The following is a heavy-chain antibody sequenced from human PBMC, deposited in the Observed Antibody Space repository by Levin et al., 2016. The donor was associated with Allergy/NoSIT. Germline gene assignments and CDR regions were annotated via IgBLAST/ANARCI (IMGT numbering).Heavy chain of an antibody. J-gene: IGHJ6*02. CDR2: ISYDGSNK. Sequence: GESLKISCAASGFTFSSYGMHWVRQAPGKGLEWVAVISYDGSNKYYADSVKGRFTISRDNSKNTLYLQMNSLRAEDTAVYYCAKNVLLWFGEPYGMDVWGQGTTVTVSS. V-gene: IGHV3-30*18. CDR3: AKNVLLWFGEPYGMDV. CDR1: GFTFSSYG. D-gene: IGHD3-10*01.